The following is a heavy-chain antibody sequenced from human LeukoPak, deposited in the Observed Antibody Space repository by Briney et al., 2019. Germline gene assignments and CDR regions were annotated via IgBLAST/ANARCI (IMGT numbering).Heavy chain of an antibody. CDR2: INSDGSST. CDR3: ARAPVSVYYYMDV. Sequence: GGSLRLSCAASGFTFSSYWMHWVRQAPGKGLVWVSRINSDGSSTSYADSVKGRFTISRDNAKHTLYLQMNSLRAEDTAVYYCARAPVSVYYYMDVWGKGTTVTVSS. CDR1: GFTFSSYW. J-gene: IGHJ6*03. D-gene: IGHD3-10*01. V-gene: IGHV3-74*01.